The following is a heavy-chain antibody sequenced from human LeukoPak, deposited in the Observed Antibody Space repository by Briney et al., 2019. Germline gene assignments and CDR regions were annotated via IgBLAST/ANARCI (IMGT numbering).Heavy chain of an antibody. J-gene: IGHJ2*01. CDR3: ARDRYTVVSWYFDL. V-gene: IGHV4-31*03. D-gene: IGHD4-23*01. CDR2: IYYSGST. CDR1: GGSISSGGYY. Sequence: SETLSLTCTVSGGSISSGGYYWSWIRQHPGKGLEWIGYIYYSGSTYYNPSLKSRVTISVDTSKNQFSLKLSSVTAADTAVYYCARDRYTVVSWYFDLWNRGTLVTVSS.